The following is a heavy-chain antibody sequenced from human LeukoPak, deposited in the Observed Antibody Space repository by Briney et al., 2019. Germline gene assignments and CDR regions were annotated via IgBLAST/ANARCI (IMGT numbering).Heavy chain of an antibody. CDR2: INPNSGGT. CDR1: GYTFTGYY. V-gene: IGHV1-2*02. Sequence: GASVKVSCKASGYTFTGYYMHWVRRAPGQGLEWMGWINPNSGGTNYAQKFQGRVTMTRDTSISTAYMELSRLRSDDTAVYYCARYDGDFSYYFDYWGQGTLVTVSS. D-gene: IGHD4-17*01. CDR3: ARYDGDFSYYFDY. J-gene: IGHJ4*02.